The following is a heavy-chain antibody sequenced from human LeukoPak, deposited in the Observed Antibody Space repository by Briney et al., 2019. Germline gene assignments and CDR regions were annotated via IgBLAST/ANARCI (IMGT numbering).Heavy chain of an antibody. CDR1: GYTFTGYY. Sequence: ASVKVSCKAPGYTFTGYYMHWVRQAPGQGLEWMGRINPNSGGTNYAQKFQGRVTMTRDTSISTAYMELSRLRSDDTAVYYCARDFLSYDSSGYMYAFDIWGQGTMVTVSS. V-gene: IGHV1-2*06. CDR3: ARDFLSYDSSGYMYAFDI. D-gene: IGHD3-22*01. CDR2: INPNSGGT. J-gene: IGHJ3*02.